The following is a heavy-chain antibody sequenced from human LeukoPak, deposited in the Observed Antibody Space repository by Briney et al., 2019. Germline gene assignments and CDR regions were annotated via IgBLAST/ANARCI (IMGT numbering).Heavy chain of an antibody. CDR2: IKQDGSEK. CDR3: AKGYCSSTSCYSRFDP. CDR1: GFTFSSYW. Sequence: PGGSLRLSCAASGFTFSSYWMSWVRQAPGKGLEWVANIKQDGSEKYYVDSVKGRFTISRDNAKNSLYLQMNSLRAEDTAVYYCAKGYCSSTSCYSRFDPWGQGTLVTVSS. J-gene: IGHJ5*02. D-gene: IGHD2-2*02. V-gene: IGHV3-7*03.